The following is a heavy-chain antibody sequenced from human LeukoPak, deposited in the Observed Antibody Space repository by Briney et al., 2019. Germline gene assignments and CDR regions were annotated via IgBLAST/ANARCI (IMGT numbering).Heavy chain of an antibody. V-gene: IGHV1-24*01. Sequence: ASVKVSCKVSGYTLTELSMHWVRQAPGKGLEWMGGFDPEDGETIYAQKFQGRVTVTEDTSTDTAYMELSSLRSEDTAVYYCATWSGYYTIGFDYWGQGTLVTVSS. J-gene: IGHJ4*02. CDR1: GYTLTELS. D-gene: IGHD3-3*01. CDR2: FDPEDGET. CDR3: ATWSGYYTIGFDY.